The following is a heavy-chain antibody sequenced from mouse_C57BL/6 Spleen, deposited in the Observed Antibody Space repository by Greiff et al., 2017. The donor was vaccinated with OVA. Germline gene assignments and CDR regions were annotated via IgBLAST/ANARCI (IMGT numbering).Heavy chain of an antibody. J-gene: IGHJ2*01. V-gene: IGHV1-54*01. CDR1: GYAFTNYL. CDR2: INPGSGGT. Sequence: VQLQQSGAELVRPGTSVKVSCKASGYAFTNYLIEWVKQRPGQGLEWIGVINPGSGGTNYNEKFKGKATLTADKSSSTAYMQLSSLTSEDSAVSFCARDGSSRYYFDYWGQGTTLTVSS. CDR3: ARDGSSRYYFDY. D-gene: IGHD1-1*01.